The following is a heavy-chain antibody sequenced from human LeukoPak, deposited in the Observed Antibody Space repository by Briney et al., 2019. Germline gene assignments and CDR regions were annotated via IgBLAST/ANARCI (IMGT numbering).Heavy chain of an antibody. CDR3: ARAEHYYYDTSAYHTVSPREFDP. Sequence: GGSLRLSCAASGFTFSSYSMNWVRQAPGKGLEWVSSISSSSIYIYYADSVKGRFTISRDNAKNPLYLQMNSLRAEDTAVYYCARAEHYYYDTSAYHTVSPREFDPWGQGTLVTVSS. V-gene: IGHV3-21*01. J-gene: IGHJ5*02. CDR1: GFTFSSYS. CDR2: ISSSSIYI. D-gene: IGHD3-22*01.